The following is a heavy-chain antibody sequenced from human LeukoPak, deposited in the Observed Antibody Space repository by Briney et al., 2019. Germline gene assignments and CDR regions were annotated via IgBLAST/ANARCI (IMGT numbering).Heavy chain of an antibody. CDR3: AKDLLQTFFFDSSGYYSDAFGM. D-gene: IGHD3-22*01. Sequence: GGSLRLSCAASRFTFSDFAMSWVRQAPGKGLEWVSTIGGTGGDTNYADSVKGRFTISRDNSKNTLYLQMNSLRAEDTAVYYCAKDLLQTFFFDSSGYYSDAFGMWGQGTMVTVSP. CDR1: RFTFSDFA. CDR2: IGGTGGDT. V-gene: IGHV3-23*01. J-gene: IGHJ3*02.